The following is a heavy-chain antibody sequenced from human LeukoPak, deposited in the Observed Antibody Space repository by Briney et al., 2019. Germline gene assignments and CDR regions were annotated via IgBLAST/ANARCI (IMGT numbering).Heavy chain of an antibody. CDR1: GGSISSSSDY. CDR3: ARRPSYYQAFDI. CDR2: IYYSGST. J-gene: IGHJ3*02. V-gene: IGHV4-39*01. Sequence: SETLSLTCTVSGGSISSSSDYWGWIRQPPGKGLEWIGSIYYSGSTYYNPSLKSRVTISVDTSKNQFSLKLSSVTAADTAVYYCARRPSYYQAFDIWGQGTMVTVSS. D-gene: IGHD3-10*01.